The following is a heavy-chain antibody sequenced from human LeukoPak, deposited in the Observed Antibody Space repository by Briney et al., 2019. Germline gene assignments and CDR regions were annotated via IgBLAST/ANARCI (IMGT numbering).Heavy chain of an antibody. CDR2: ISAYNGNT. Sequence: ASVKVSCKASGGTFSSYAISWVRQAPGQGLEWMGWISAYNGNTNYAQKLQGRVTMTTDTSTSTAYMELRSLRSDDTAVYYCARGDRGYSYGTNYYYYYMDVWGKGTTVTVSS. CDR3: ARGDRGYSYGTNYYYYYMDV. J-gene: IGHJ6*03. CDR1: GGTFSSYA. D-gene: IGHD5-18*01. V-gene: IGHV1-18*01.